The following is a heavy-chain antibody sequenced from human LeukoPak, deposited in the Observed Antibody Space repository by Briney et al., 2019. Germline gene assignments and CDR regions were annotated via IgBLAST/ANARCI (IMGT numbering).Heavy chain of an antibody. J-gene: IGHJ4*02. CDR2: IYYSGST. CDR1: GGSISSGDYY. D-gene: IGHD3-22*01. CDR3: ARAYYYDDSAYYPSFDY. V-gene: IGHV4-30-4*01. Sequence: SETLSLTCTVSGGSISSGDYYWGWVRQPPGKGLEWIAYIYYSGSTYHNPSLKSRITISIDTSKNQFSLKLSSVTAADTAVYYCARAYYYDDSAYYPSFDYWGQGALVTVSS.